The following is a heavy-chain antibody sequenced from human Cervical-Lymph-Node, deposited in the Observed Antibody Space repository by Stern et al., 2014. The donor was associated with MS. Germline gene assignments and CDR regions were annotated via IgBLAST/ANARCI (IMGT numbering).Heavy chain of an antibody. J-gene: IGHJ4*02. Sequence: QLVQSGAEVKKPGSSVKVSCKASGGTFSSYAISWVRQAPGQGLEWMGGIIPIFGTANYAQKFQGRVTITADESTSTAYMELSSLRSEDTAVYYCARGGYCGGDCYSPYFDYWGQGTLVTVSS. CDR2: IIPIFGTA. CDR3: ARGGYCGGDCYSPYFDY. V-gene: IGHV1-69*01. CDR1: GGTFSSYA. D-gene: IGHD2-21*02.